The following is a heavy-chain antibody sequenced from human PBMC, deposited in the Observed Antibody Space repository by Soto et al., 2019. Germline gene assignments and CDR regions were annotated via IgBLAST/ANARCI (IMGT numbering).Heavy chain of an antibody. CDR3: ARDAATTTLNYYYYYGMDV. Sequence: QVQLVQSGAEVKKPGASVKVSCKASGYTFTSYGISWVRQAPGQGLEWMGWISAYNGNTNYAQKLQGRVTMTTDTSTSTAYMELRSLRYDDTAVYYCARDAATTTLNYYYYYGMDVWGQGTTVTVSS. D-gene: IGHD5-12*01. V-gene: IGHV1-18*01. CDR2: ISAYNGNT. J-gene: IGHJ6*02. CDR1: GYTFTSYG.